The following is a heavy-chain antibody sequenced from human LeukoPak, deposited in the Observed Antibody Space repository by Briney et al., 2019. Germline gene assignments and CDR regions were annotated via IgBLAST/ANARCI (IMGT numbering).Heavy chain of an antibody. V-gene: IGHV3-30-3*01. Sequence: GRSLRLSCAASGFTFSSYAMHWVRQAPGKGLEWVAVISYDGSNKYYADSVKGRFTISRDNSKNTLYLQMNSLRAEDTAVYYCARDEGYYYGSGSYYDFDYWGQGTLVTVSS. J-gene: IGHJ4*02. CDR2: ISYDGSNK. CDR3: ARDEGYYYGSGSYYDFDY. D-gene: IGHD3-10*01. CDR1: GFTFSSYA.